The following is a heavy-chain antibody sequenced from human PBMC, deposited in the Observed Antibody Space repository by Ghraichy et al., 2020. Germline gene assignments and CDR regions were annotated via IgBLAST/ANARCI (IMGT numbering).Heavy chain of an antibody. J-gene: IGHJ4*02. V-gene: IGHV3-9*01. CDR3: AKDILGYYGCFDY. CDR2: ISWNSDSI. Sequence: VSGISWNSDSIGYADSVKGRFTISRDNAKNSLYLQMNSLRAEDTALYYCAKDILGYYGCFDYWGQGTFVFVSS. D-gene: IGHD4-17*01.